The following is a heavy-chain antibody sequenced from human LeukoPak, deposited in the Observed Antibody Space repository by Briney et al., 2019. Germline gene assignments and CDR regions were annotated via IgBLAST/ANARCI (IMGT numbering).Heavy chain of an antibody. D-gene: IGHD3-16*01. V-gene: IGHV3-7*04. CDR3: ARDPEGDDYDMDV. CDR2: INQEGTEK. CDR1: GLSISFYW. J-gene: IGHJ6*02. Sequence: PGGSLTLFCAASGLSISFYWMRWVRQVPGKGLEWVANINQEGTEKNYVDSVKGRFTISRDDAKYSVYLQMNRLRDEETAVYYCARDPEGDDYDMDVWGQGTTVTVSS.